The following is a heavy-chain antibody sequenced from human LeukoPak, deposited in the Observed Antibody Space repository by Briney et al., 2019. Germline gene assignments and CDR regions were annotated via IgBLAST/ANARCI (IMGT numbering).Heavy chain of an antibody. V-gene: IGHV1-69*04. CDR3: ARGAVVPAAIGPTFDY. J-gene: IGHJ4*02. D-gene: IGHD2-2*02. CDR2: IIPILGIA. CDR1: GGTFSSYA. Sequence: ASVKVSCKASGGTFSSYAISWVRQAPGQGLEWMGRIIPILGIANYAQKFQGRVTITADKSTSTAYMELSSLRSEDTAVYYCARGAVVPAAIGPTFDYWGQGTLVTVSS.